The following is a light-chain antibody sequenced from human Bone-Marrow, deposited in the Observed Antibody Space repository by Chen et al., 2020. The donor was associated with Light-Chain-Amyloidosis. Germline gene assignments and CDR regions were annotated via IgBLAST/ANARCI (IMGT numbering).Light chain of an antibody. CDR1: SANIGINS. Sequence: QSVLTQPPSASGTPGQRVPISCSGASANIGINSVYWYQHFPGAAPNLLIRRNNQRPSGVADRFAASSCGTSAFRASGGVGAEEGADYYCAAWGGSLGDFVFGAGTKVIVL. V-gene: IGLV1-47*01. CDR2: RNN. CDR3: AAWGGSLGDFV. J-gene: IGLJ1*01.